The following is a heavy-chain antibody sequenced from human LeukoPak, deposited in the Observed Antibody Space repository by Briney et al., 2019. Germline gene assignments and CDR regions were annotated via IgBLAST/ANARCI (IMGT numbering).Heavy chain of an antibody. Sequence: PSETLSLTCIVSGYSISSGYYWGWFRPPPGKGLEWIGSIYHSGNTYYRSSLKSRVNISVDTSNNQFSLKLTSVTTTDTAVYYCARGDIPDYWGQGTLVTVSS. CDR2: IYHSGNT. CDR1: GYSISSGYY. CDR3: ARGDIPDY. D-gene: IGHD2-2*02. J-gene: IGHJ4*02. V-gene: IGHV4-38-2*02.